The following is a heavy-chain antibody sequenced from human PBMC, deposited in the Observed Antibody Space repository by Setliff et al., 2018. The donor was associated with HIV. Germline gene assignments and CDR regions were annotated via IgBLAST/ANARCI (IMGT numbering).Heavy chain of an antibody. Sequence: LPETLSLTCIVSGASISSNTWSWIRQAPGKGLQWIGFIYNSVTTNYNPSLKSRVTISLDTSKNQFSLKLTSVTAADTAVYYCARGGTSSNWFGPWGQGTPVTVSS. CDR3: ARGGTSSNWFGP. CDR1: GASISSNT. J-gene: IGHJ5*02. D-gene: IGHD2-2*01. V-gene: IGHV4-59*01. CDR2: IYNSVTT.